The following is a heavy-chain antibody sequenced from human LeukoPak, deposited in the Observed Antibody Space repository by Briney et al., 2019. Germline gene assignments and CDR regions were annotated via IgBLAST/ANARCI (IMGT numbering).Heavy chain of an antibody. CDR2: ISGSGGST. CDR3: ARDLTGHLYFDY. Sequence: GGSLRLSCAASGFTFSSYAMSWVRQAPGKGLEWVSAISGSGGSTYYADSVKGRFTTSRDNSKNTLYLQMNSLRAEDTAVYYCARDLTGHLYFDYWGQGTLVTVSS. V-gene: IGHV3-23*01. CDR1: GFTFSSYA. J-gene: IGHJ4*02.